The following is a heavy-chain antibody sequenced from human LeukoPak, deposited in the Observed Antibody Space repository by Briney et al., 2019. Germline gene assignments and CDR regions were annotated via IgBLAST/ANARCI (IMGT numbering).Heavy chain of an antibody. Sequence: ASVKVSCKASGYTFTGYYMHWVRQAPGQGLEWMGWINPNSGGTNYAQKFQGRVTMTRDTSISTAYMELSRLRSDDTAVYYCAREPLTPSGSYYGASGDWGQGTLVTVSS. CDR3: AREPLTPSGSYYGASGD. V-gene: IGHV1-2*02. CDR1: GYTFTGYY. CDR2: INPNSGGT. D-gene: IGHD1-26*01. J-gene: IGHJ4*02.